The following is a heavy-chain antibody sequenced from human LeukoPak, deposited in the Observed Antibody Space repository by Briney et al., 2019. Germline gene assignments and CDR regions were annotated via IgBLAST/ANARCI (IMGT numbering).Heavy chain of an antibody. D-gene: IGHD6-13*01. Sequence: PGGSLRLSCAASGFTFSSYGMHWVRQAPGKGLEWVAFIRYDGSNKCYADSAKGRFTISRDNYKNTLDLQMNSLRAEDTAVYYCAKYQRITTAATGRGFDYWGQGTLVTVSS. V-gene: IGHV3-30*02. CDR1: GFTFSSYG. CDR3: AKYQRITTAATGRGFDY. CDR2: IRYDGSNK. J-gene: IGHJ4*02.